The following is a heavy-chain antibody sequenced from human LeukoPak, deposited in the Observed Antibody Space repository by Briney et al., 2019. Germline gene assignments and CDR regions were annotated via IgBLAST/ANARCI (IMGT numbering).Heavy chain of an antibody. J-gene: IGHJ4*02. V-gene: IGHV3-53*01. Sequence: PGGSLRLSCAASGFTFSNYWMHWVRQAPGKGLEWVSILYNGETSYYADSVKGRFTISRDNSKNTLYPQMNSLRAEDTAVYYCAGPKFGELLYDYWGRGTLVTVSS. D-gene: IGHD3-10*01. CDR1: GFTFSNYW. CDR2: LYNGETS. CDR3: AGPKFGELLYDY.